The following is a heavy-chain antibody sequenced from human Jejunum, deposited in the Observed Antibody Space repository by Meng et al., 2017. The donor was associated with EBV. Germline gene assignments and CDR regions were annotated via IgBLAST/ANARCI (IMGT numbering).Heavy chain of an antibody. D-gene: IGHD1-26*01. V-gene: IGHV2-5*02. CDR1: GFSLSANGVG. J-gene: IGHJ4*02. Sequence: QITLNDSGPTLVKPPQTLTLTCTFPGFSLSANGVGVAWIRQPPGKALEWLAVIYWDDSRLYSPSLRSRLTITKDTSKNQVVLIMTNMDPVDTATYYCAHKGSGSYPLDYWGQGTLVTVSS. CDR3: AHKGSGSYPLDY. CDR2: IYWDDSR.